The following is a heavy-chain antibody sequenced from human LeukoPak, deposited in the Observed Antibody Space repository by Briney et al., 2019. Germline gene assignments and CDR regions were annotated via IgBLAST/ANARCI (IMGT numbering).Heavy chain of an antibody. Sequence: SGTLSLTCAVYGGSFSGYYWSWIRQPPGKGLEWIGEINHSGSTNYNPSLKSRVIISVDTSKNQFSLKLSSVTAADTAVYYCARGKYSYGNRGPLDYWGQGTLVTVSS. J-gene: IGHJ4*02. CDR3: ARGKYSYGNRGPLDY. CDR1: GGSFSGYY. D-gene: IGHD5-18*01. V-gene: IGHV4-34*01. CDR2: INHSGST.